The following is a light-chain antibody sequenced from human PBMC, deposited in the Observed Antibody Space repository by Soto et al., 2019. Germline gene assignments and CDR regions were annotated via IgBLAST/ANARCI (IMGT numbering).Light chain of an antibody. CDR3: QSYGTSLSGLYV. J-gene: IGLJ1*01. CDR1: SSNIGAGQD. Sequence: QSVLTQPPSVSGAPGQRVTISCTGTSSNIGAGQDVHWHRQLPGAAPKFLISDSNNRASGVPDRFSVSKSGASASLAITGLRAEDEGDYFCQSYGTSLSGLYVFGTGTKVTVL. CDR2: DSN. V-gene: IGLV1-40*01.